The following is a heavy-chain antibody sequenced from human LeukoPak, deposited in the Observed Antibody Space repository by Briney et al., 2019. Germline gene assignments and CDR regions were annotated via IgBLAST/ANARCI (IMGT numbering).Heavy chain of an antibody. CDR2: INPNSGGT. CDR1: GYTFTGYY. D-gene: IGHD6-13*01. CDR3: ARSVGAAAGTDAFDI. V-gene: IGHV1-2*02. Sequence: ASVKVSCKASGYTFTGYYMHWVRQAPGQGLEWMGWINPNSGGTNYAQKFQGRVTMTRDTPISTAYMELSRLRSDDTAVYYCARSVGAAAGTDAFDIWGQGTMVTVSS. J-gene: IGHJ3*02.